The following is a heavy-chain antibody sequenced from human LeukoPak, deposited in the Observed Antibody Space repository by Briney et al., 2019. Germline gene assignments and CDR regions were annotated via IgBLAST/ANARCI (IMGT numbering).Heavy chain of an antibody. Sequence: GGSLRLSCAATGFTFSSYAMSWVRQAPGKGLEWVSAISGSGGSTYYADSVKGRFTISRGNSKNTLYLQMNSLRAEDTAVYYCAKDQSALGPQFDYWGQGTLVTVSS. CDR1: GFTFSSYA. V-gene: IGHV3-23*01. CDR3: AKDQSALGPQFDY. CDR2: ISGSGGST. D-gene: IGHD1-14*01. J-gene: IGHJ4*02.